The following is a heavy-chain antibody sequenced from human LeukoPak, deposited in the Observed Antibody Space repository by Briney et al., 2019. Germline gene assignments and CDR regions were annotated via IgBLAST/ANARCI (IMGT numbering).Heavy chain of an antibody. J-gene: IGHJ6*02. CDR3: ARDGKYSGSYYYYYGMDV. V-gene: IGHV3-30*03. D-gene: IGHD1-26*01. CDR1: GFTFSSYG. CDR2: ISYDGSNK. Sequence: GRSLRLSCAASGFTFSSYGMHWVRQAPGKGLEWVAVISYDGSNKYYADSVKGRFTISRDNSKNTLYLQMNSLRAEDTAVYYCARDGKYSGSYYYYYGMDVWGQGTTVTVSS.